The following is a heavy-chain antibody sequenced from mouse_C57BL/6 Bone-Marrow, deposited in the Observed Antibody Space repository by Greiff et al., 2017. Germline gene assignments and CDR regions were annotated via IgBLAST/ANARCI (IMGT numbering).Heavy chain of an antibody. V-gene: IGHV5-12*01. Sequence: EVKLMESGGGLVQPGGSLKLSCAASGFTFSDYYMYWVRQTPEKRLEWVAYISNGGGSTYYPDTVKGRFTISRDNAKNTLYLQMSRLKSEDTAMYYCARGIYYYGSSYPYWYFDVWGTGTTVTVSS. CDR2: ISNGGGST. J-gene: IGHJ1*03. CDR3: ARGIYYYGSSYPYWYFDV. CDR1: GFTFSDYY. D-gene: IGHD1-1*01.